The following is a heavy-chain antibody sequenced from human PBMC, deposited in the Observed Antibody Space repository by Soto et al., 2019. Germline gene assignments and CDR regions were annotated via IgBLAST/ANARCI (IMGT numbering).Heavy chain of an antibody. CDR3: ARNRLDGYDFDS. CDR1: NGSISSSNW. J-gene: IGHJ4*02. V-gene: IGHV4-4*02. Sequence: QVQLQESGPCLVKPSGTLSLTCTVSNGSISSSNWWSWVRQSPGKGLEWIGEVAQNGYIGSIPSLKSRLTILLDKPTNRLSLRLTSVTAADTAVYYCARNRLDGYDFDSWGQGILVTVSS. D-gene: IGHD5-12*01. CDR2: VAQNGYI.